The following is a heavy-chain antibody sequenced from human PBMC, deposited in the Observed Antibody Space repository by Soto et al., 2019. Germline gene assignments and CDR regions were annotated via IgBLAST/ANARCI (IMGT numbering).Heavy chain of an antibody. D-gene: IGHD3-10*01. CDR1: GFSFTSYW. Sequence: PGESLKISCKGSGFSFTSYWIAWVRQMPGKGLEWKGIIYPGDSDTRYSPSFQGQVTISADHSISTAYLQWSSLKASDTAMYYCAIRCSVSADSSGSHGSWLAPWGRGTPVTVSS. CDR3: AIRCSVSADSSGSHGSWLAP. V-gene: IGHV5-51*01. J-gene: IGHJ5*01. CDR2: IYPGDSDT.